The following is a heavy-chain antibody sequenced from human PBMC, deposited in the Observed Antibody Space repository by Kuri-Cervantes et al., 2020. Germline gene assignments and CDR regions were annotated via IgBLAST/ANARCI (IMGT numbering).Heavy chain of an antibody. CDR1: GYSISSGYY. CDR2: IYHSGST. Sequence: ESLKISCAVSGYSISSGYYLGWIRQPPGKGLEWIGSIYHSGSTHYNPSLKSRVTISVDTSKNQFSLKLSSVTAADTAVYYCARGSPIITIFGVVIKHHNWFDPWGQGTLVTVSS. D-gene: IGHD3-3*01. CDR3: ARGSPIITIFGVVIKHHNWFDP. V-gene: IGHV4-38-2*01. J-gene: IGHJ5*02.